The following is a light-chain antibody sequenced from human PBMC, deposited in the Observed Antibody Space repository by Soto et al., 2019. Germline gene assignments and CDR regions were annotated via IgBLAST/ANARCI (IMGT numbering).Light chain of an antibody. CDR1: QSISSW. Sequence: QKTRAPTNRTAPSWARVAITCRASQSISSWLAWYQQKPGKAPKLLIYDASNLESGVPSRFSGSGSGTEFTLTISSLQPEEFATYYCQQSYSTPRTFGQGTKVDIK. CDR2: DAS. V-gene: IGKV1-5*01. J-gene: IGKJ1*01. CDR3: QQSYSTPRT.